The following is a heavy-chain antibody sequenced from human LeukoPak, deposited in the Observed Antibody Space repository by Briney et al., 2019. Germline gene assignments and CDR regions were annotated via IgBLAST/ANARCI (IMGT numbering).Heavy chain of an antibody. Sequence: GASVKVSCKASGYTFTVYYMHWVRQAPGQGLEWMGLINPSGGSTSYAQKFQGRVTMTRDTSTSTVYMELSSLRSEDTAVYYCARDEDIVVVPAAILRYWGQGTLVTVSS. D-gene: IGHD2-2*01. J-gene: IGHJ4*02. CDR1: GYTFTVYY. CDR2: INPSGGST. V-gene: IGHV1-46*01. CDR3: ARDEDIVVVPAAILRY.